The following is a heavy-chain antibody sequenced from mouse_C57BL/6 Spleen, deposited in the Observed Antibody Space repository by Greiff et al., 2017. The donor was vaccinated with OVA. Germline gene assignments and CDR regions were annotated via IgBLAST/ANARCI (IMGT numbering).Heavy chain of an antibody. V-gene: IGHV2-9-1*01. J-gene: IGHJ1*03. CDR1: GFSLTSYA. CDR2: IWTGGGT. Sequence: QVQLKESGPGLVAPSQSLSITCTASGFSLTSYAISWVRQPPGKGLEWLGVIWTGGGTNYNSALKSRMSISKDNSKSHVYLKMNSLQTDDTVRYDGARGITTVIATDWYFDVWGTGTTVTVSS. CDR3: ARGITTVIATDWYFDV. D-gene: IGHD1-1*01.